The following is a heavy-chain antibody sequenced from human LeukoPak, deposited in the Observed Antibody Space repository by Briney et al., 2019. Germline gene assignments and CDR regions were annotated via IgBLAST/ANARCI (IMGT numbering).Heavy chain of an antibody. V-gene: IGHV3-7*01. CDR1: GFTFSTFW. D-gene: IGHD5-24*01. J-gene: IGHJ4*02. CDR2: IKQDGSEK. Sequence: PGGSLRLSCAASGFTFSTFWMSWVRQTPGKGLEWVANIKQDGSEKSYVDSVKGRFTISRDNAKSTLSLQMNSLRAEDTAIYYCVRDNAYTFDYWGQGTLVTVSS. CDR3: VRDNAYTFDY.